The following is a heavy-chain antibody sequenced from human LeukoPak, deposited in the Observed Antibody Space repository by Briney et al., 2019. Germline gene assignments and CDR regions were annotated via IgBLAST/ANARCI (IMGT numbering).Heavy chain of an antibody. V-gene: IGHV1-2*02. CDR2: INPNSGGT. J-gene: IGHJ4*02. CDR1: GYTFTGYY. D-gene: IGHD2-2*01. CDR3: ARGYCSSTSCYFYFDY. Sequence: ASVKVSCKASGYTFTGYYMHWVRQAPGQGLEWMGWINPNSGGTNYAQKFQGRVTMTRDTSISTAYMELSRLRSDDTAVYYCARGYCSSTSCYFYFDYWGQGTLVTVSS.